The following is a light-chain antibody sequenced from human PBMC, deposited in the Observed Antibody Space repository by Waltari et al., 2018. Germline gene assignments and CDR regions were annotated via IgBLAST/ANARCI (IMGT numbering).Light chain of an antibody. V-gene: IGLV2-23*02. CDR3: CSFADYGIYV. CDR2: EIS. J-gene: IGLJ1*01. Sequence: QSARTQPASVCVSPGPPITLSCTDGNSNVDLILFTSWYLHHPGRNPRLLIYEISQRPSGISNRFSGSKSGNTASLTISGLQPEDEADYFCCSFADYGIYVFGSGTQVSVL. CDR1: NSNVDLILF.